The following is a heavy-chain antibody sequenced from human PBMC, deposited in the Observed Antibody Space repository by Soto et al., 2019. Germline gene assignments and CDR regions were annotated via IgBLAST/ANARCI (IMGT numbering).Heavy chain of an antibody. D-gene: IGHD6-19*01. CDR3: AKEVAVAGYLDY. CDR2: ISSDGETK. V-gene: IGHV3-30*18. CDR1: GFTFSSYG. Sequence: QVRLVESGGGGVQPGRSLRLSCVASGFTFSSYGIHWVRQAPGKGLEWVGVISSDGETKYYADSVKGRFTISRDNSKNTLYLQMDSLRPEDTAVYYCAKEVAVAGYLDYGGHGTLVTVSS. J-gene: IGHJ4*01.